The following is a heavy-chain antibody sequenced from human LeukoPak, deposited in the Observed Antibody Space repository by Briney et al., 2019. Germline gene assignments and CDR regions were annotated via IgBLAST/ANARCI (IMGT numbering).Heavy chain of an antibody. J-gene: IGHJ5*02. D-gene: IGHD1-1*01. CDR1: GGSISSSSYY. V-gene: IGHV4-61*01. CDR3: ARATHNPNGRGPVNDWFDP. CDR2: IYYSGST. Sequence: SETLSLTCTVSGGSISSSSYYWSWIRQPPGKGLEWIGYIYYSGSTNYNPSLKSRVTISVDTSKNQFSLKLSSVTAADTAVYYCARATHNPNGRGPVNDWFDPWGQGTLVTVSS.